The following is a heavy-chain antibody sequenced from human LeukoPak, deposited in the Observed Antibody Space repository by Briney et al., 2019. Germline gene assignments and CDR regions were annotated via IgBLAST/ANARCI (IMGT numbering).Heavy chain of an antibody. CDR1: GFTFSSYG. J-gene: IGHJ4*02. Sequence: GSLRLSCAASGFTFSSYGMHWVRQAPGKGLEWVAVISYDGSNKYYADSVKGRFTISRDNSKNTLYLQMNSLRSDDTAVYYCARDRKYYDSSVHFDYWGQGTLVTVSS. CDR2: ISYDGSNK. V-gene: IGHV3-30*03. D-gene: IGHD3-22*01. CDR3: ARDRKYYDSSVHFDY.